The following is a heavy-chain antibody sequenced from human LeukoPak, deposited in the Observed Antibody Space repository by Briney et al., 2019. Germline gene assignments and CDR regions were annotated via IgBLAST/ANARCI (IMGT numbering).Heavy chain of an antibody. CDR1: GYTFTSYD. D-gene: IGHD6-13*01. V-gene: IGHV1-8*01. J-gene: IGHJ6*02. CDR2: MNPNSGNT. CDR3: ARWKYSSSWYDFAYYYYGMDV. Sequence: GASVKVSCKASGYTFTSYDINWVRQATGQGLEWMGWMNPNSGNTGYAQKFQGRVTMTRNTSISTAYMELSSLRSEDTAVYYRARWKYSSSWYDFAYYYYGMDVWGQGTTVTVSS.